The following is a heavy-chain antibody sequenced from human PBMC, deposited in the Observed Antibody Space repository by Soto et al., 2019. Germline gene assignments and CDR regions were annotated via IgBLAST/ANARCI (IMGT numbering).Heavy chain of an antibody. D-gene: IGHD3-22*01. V-gene: IGHV3-21*01. Sequence: GGSLRLSCAASGFTFSSYSMNWVRQAPGKGLEWVSSISSSSSYIYYADSVKGRFTISRDNAKNSLNLQMNSLRAEDTAVYYCARDGGRGDTMIVVVNDYWGQGTLVTVSS. J-gene: IGHJ4*02. CDR3: ARDGGRGDTMIVVVNDY. CDR1: GFTFSSYS. CDR2: ISSSSSYI.